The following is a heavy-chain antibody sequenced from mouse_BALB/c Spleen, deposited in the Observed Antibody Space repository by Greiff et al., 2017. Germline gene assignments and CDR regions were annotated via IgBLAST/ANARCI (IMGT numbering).Heavy chain of an antibody. D-gene: IGHD1-1*01. CDR1: GFTFSSYA. CDR3: ARENYYGSSFFAY. Sequence: EVQVVESGGGLVKPGGSLKLSCAASGFTFSSYAMSWVRQSPEKRLEWVAEISSGGSYTYYPDTVTGRFTISRDNAKNTLYLEMSSLRSEDTAMYYCARENYYGSSFFAYWGQGTLVTVSA. J-gene: IGHJ3*01. V-gene: IGHV5-9-4*01. CDR2: ISSGGSYT.